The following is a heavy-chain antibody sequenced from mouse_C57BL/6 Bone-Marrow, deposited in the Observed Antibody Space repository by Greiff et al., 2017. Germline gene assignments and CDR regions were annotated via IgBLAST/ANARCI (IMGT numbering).Heavy chain of an antibody. V-gene: IGHV5-4*01. CDR2: ISAGGSYT. CDR3: ARGVITTSFAY. CDR1: GFTFSSYA. J-gene: IGHJ3*01. D-gene: IGHD2-4*01. Sequence: EVQRVESGGGLVKPGGSLKLSCAASGFTFSSYAMSWVRQTPEKRLEWVATISAGGSYTYYPDNVKGRFTISRDNAKNNLYLQMRHLKSEDTAMYYCARGVITTSFAYWGQGTLVTVSA.